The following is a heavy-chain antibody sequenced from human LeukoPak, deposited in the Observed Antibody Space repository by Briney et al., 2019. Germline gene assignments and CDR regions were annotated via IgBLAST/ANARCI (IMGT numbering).Heavy chain of an antibody. Sequence: SDPLSLTCTLSGGSISTYSWPWLRQPPGKGLEWIGSVQSTSNNYNPAFKSRVAISVDTAKNQFFLRLNSVTSADTAVYYCARDTTVASGMQFWGHGSLVTVSS. J-gene: IGHJ4*01. V-gene: IGHV4-59*01. CDR1: GGSISTYS. CDR3: ARDTTVASGMQF. D-gene: IGHD6-19*01. CDR2: VQSTSN.